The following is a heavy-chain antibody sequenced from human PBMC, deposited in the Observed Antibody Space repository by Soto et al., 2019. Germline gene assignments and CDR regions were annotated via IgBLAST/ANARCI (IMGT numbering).Heavy chain of an antibody. CDR3: AKSGDFWSWGMDV. D-gene: IGHD3-3*01. Sequence: PGGSLRLSCAASGFTFNTCAMTWVRQAPGKGLEWVSLISESGDGPYYADWVKGRFTISRDNSQWTLNLQLNILRAEDTAVYYCAKSGDFWSWGMDVWGQGTTVTVSS. J-gene: IGHJ6*02. CDR1: GFTFNTCA. CDR2: ISESGDGP. V-gene: IGHV3-23*01.